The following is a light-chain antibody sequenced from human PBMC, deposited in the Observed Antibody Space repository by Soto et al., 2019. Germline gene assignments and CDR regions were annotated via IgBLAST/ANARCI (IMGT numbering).Light chain of an antibody. CDR1: QSIGTQ. V-gene: IGKV3-11*01. Sequence: EIVLTQSPATLSLSPGERATLSCRASQSIGTQLVWYQQKPGHAPRVFIYDASNRATGIPAMFSGSGAWTAFPLTISSLSDEDFAVFYCQQCRGWPAFTFGPGTKVDVK. CDR2: DAS. J-gene: IGKJ3*01. CDR3: QQCRGWPAFT.